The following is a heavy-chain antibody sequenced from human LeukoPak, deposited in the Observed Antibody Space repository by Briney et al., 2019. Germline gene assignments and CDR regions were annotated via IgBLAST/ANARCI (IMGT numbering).Heavy chain of an antibody. CDR2: ISDSGDSR. V-gene: IGHV3-23*01. J-gene: IGHJ4*02. CDR1: GFTFSSYG. D-gene: IGHD2-2*01. CDR3: AKAFYCASTGCCVCDY. Sequence: GGSLRLSCAASGFTFSSYGKLWVRQAPGKGLEWVSSISDSGDSRYYADSVKGRFTISRDNSRNSLHPQINTLRAEDTAVYFCAKAFYCASTGCCVCDYWGQAILVTVSS.